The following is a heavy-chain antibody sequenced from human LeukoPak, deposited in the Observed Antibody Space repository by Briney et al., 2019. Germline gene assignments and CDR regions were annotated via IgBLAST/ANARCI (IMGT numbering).Heavy chain of an antibody. CDR1: GGTFSSYA. Sequence: ASVKVSCKASGGTFSSYAISWVRQAPGQGLEWMGGIIPIFGTANYAQKFQGRVTITADESTSIAYMELSSLRSEDTAVYCCARKATEFLEWLWLDYWGQGTLVTVSS. D-gene: IGHD3-3*01. J-gene: IGHJ4*02. V-gene: IGHV1-69*13. CDR3: ARKATEFLEWLWLDY. CDR2: IIPIFGTA.